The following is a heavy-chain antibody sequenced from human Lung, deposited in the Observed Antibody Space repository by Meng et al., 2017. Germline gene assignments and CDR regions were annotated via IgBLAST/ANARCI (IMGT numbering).Heavy chain of an antibody. CDR2: INHSGST. CDR1: GGSFSDYY. CDR3: ARGPTTMAHDFDY. V-gene: IGHV4-34*01. Sequence: QVPLQQGGSGLVKPSETLSLTFVVSGGSFSDYYWSWIRQPPGKGLEWIGEINHSGSTNYNPSLESRATISVDTSQNNLSLKLSSVTAADSAVYYCARGPTTMAHDFDYWGQGTLVTVSS. D-gene: IGHD4-11*01. J-gene: IGHJ4*02.